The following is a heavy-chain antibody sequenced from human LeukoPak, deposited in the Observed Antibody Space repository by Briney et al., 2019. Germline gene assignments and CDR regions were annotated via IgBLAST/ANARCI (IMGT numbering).Heavy chain of an antibody. CDR1: GFTFSSYG. V-gene: IGHV3-30*18. Sequence: TGGSLRLSCAASGFTFSSYGMHWVRQAPGKGLEWVAVISYDGSNKYYADSVKGRFTISRDNSKNTLYLQMNSLRAEDTAVYYCAKGPWVVNRTPPPDYWGQGTLVTVSS. D-gene: IGHD1-14*01. CDR2: ISYDGSNK. CDR3: AKGPWVVNRTPPPDY. J-gene: IGHJ4*02.